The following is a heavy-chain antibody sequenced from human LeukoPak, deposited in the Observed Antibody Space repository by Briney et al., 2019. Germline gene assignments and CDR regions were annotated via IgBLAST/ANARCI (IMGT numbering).Heavy chain of an antibody. V-gene: IGHV1-18*01. CDR3: ARVQEEGYYDSSGYSGLDY. Sequence: VASVKVSCKASGYTFTSYGISWVRQAPGQGLEWMGWISAYNGNTNYAQKLQGRVTMTTDTSTSTAYMELRSLRSDDTAVYYCARVQEEGYYDSSGYSGLDYWGQGTLVTVSS. CDR1: GYTFTSYG. D-gene: IGHD3-22*01. J-gene: IGHJ4*02. CDR2: ISAYNGNT.